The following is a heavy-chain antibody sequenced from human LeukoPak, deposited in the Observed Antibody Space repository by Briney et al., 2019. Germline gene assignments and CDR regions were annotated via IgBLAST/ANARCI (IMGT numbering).Heavy chain of an antibody. Sequence: GGSLRLSCAASGFTFSTYSMKWVRQAPGKGLEWVSYISDSSAVYYADSVRGRFTISRENDKNSLFLQMNSLRAEDTAVYYCARDGGYSGYDADCWGQGTLVTVSS. D-gene: IGHD5-12*01. CDR1: GFTFSTYS. CDR3: ARDGGYSGYDADC. V-gene: IGHV3-48*01. CDR2: ISDSSAV. J-gene: IGHJ4*02.